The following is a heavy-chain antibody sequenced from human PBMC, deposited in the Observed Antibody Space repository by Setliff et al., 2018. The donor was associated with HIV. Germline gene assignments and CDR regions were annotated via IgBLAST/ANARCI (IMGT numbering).Heavy chain of an antibody. CDR3: VRGVTRDSSGYYRDEYFQH. V-gene: IGHV4-39*07. CDR2: ISYSGST. J-gene: IGHJ1*01. D-gene: IGHD3-22*01. CDR1: GGSISSSSDY. Sequence: SETLSLTCTVSGGSISSSSDYWGWIRQPPGKGLEWIGSISYSGSTYYNPSLKSRLTMSVDTSKNQFSLRLSSVTAADTAVYYCVRGVTRDSSGYYRDEYFQHWGQGTLVTVSS.